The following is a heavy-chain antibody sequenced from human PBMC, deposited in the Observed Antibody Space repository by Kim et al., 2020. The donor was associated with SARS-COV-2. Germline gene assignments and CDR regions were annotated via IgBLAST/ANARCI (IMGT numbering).Heavy chain of an antibody. Sequence: ASVKVSCKAYGYTFSNSAIHWVRQAPGQRLEWMGWINTGSTKTKYSQTFQDRVTLTWDTSATTAYMELSSLRSEDTALYYCAYDNSHYYFNWFDPWGQGTLVRVSS. D-gene: IGHD3-22*01. CDR3: AYDNSHYYFNWFDP. V-gene: IGHV1-3*04. CDR2: INTGSTKT. J-gene: IGHJ5*02. CDR1: GYTFSNSA.